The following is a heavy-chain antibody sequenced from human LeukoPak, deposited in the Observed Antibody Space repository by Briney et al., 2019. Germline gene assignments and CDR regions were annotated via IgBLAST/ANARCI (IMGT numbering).Heavy chain of an antibody. V-gene: IGHV3-23*01. CDR3: AKYGDYYGSGRRLDP. D-gene: IGHD3-10*01. Sequence: PGGSLRLSCAASGFTFSSYAMSWVRQAPGKGLEWVSAISGSGGSTYYADSVKGRFTISRDNSKNTLYLQMNSLRAEDTAVYYCAKYGDYYGSGRRLDPWGQGTLVTVSS. CDR1: GFTFSSYA. J-gene: IGHJ5*02. CDR2: ISGSGGST.